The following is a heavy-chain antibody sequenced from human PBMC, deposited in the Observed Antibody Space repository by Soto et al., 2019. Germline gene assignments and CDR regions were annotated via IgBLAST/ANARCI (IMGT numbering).Heavy chain of an antibody. CDR2: ISGSGGST. CDR1: GFTFSSYA. CDR3: AKASWSSGGSWHGYFQH. D-gene: IGHD2-15*01. J-gene: IGHJ1*01. Sequence: EVQLLESGGGLVQPGGSLRLSCAASGFTFSSYAMSWVRQAPGTGLEWVSAISGSGGSTYYADSVKGRFTISRDNSKNTLYLQMNSLRAEDTAVYYCAKASWSSGGSWHGYFQHWGQGTLVTVSS. V-gene: IGHV3-23*01.